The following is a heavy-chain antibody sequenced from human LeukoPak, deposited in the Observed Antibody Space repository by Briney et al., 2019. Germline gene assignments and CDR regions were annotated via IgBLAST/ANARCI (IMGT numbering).Heavy chain of an antibody. Sequence: SETLSLTCTVSGGSISSGGYYWSWIRQHPGKGLEWIGFIYYSGSTYYNPSLKSRVTISVDTSKNQFSLKLSSVTAADTAVYYCARGLYRYYFDYWGQGTLVTVSS. J-gene: IGHJ4*02. V-gene: IGHV4-31*03. CDR1: GGSISSGGYY. CDR3: ARGLYRYYFDY. CDR2: IYYSGST. D-gene: IGHD3-10*01.